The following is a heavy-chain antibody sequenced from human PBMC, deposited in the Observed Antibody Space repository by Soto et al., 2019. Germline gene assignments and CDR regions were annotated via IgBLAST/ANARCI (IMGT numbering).Heavy chain of an antibody. Sequence: QVQLVQSGAAVKKPGASVKVSCKASGYTFTSYAMHWVRQAPGQRLEWMGWINAGNGNTKYSQKFQGRVTITRYTSASTAYMELSSLRSEDTAVYYWARDCGSYSMFYWGQGTLVTVSS. CDR2: INAGNGNT. CDR3: ARDCGSYSMFY. J-gene: IGHJ4*02. D-gene: IGHD1-26*01. CDR1: GYTFTSYA. V-gene: IGHV1-3*01.